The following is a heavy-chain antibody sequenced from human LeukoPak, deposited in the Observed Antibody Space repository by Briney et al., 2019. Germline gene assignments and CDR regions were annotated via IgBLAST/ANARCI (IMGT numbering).Heavy chain of an antibody. CDR2: IKRKVDGGTA. J-gene: IGHJ6*02. Sequence: KSGVSLRLSCAVSGFNFNDAWMNWVRQAPGKGLEWVGRIKRKVDGGTADYALHLNGRFSISRDDSKNTMSLQMNSLRTEDTGVYYCATDLVVRGVYRPGGMDVWGQGTTVTVSS. D-gene: IGHD3-10*01. V-gene: IGHV3-15*05. CDR3: ATDLVVRGVYRPGGMDV. CDR1: GFNFNDAW.